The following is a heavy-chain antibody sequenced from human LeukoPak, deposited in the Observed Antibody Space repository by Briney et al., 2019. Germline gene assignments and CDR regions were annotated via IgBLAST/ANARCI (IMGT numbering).Heavy chain of an antibody. D-gene: IGHD1-26*01. J-gene: IGHJ4*02. CDR2: INRDGSGK. Sequence: GGSLRLSCVVSGLTFSSHAVHWVRQAPGKGLEWVANINRDGSGKYYLPSVRGRFTISKDDAKDSLYLQMDSLRPEDTAIYYCARVEYSGNGNLYWGQGTPVTVSS. CDR3: ARVEYSGNGNLY. CDR1: GLTFSSHA. V-gene: IGHV3-7*01.